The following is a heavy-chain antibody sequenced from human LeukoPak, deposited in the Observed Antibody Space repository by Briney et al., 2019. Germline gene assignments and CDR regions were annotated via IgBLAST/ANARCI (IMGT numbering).Heavy chain of an antibody. J-gene: IGHJ4*02. D-gene: IGHD3-10*01. CDR2: ISSSGSAI. Sequence: GGSLRLSCAASGFTFSSYSMNWVRQAPGKGLEWVSYISSSGSAIYYADSVKGRFTISRDNAKNTLYLQMNSLRAEDTAVYYCARDRSYGSDYWGQGTLVTVSS. CDR3: ARDRSYGSDY. V-gene: IGHV3-48*01. CDR1: GFTFSSYS.